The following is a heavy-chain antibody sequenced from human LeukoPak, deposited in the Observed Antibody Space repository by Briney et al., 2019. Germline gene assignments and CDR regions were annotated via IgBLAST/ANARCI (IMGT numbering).Heavy chain of an antibody. D-gene: IGHD2-15*01. CDR1: GFTFSSYA. J-gene: IGHJ4*02. Sequence: GGSLRLSCAASGFTFSSYAMSWARQAPGKGLEWVSAISGSGGSTYYADSVKGRFTISRDNSKNTLYLQMNSLRAEDTAVYYCARSPFYSGFDYWGQGTLVTVSS. CDR2: ISGSGGST. V-gene: IGHV3-23*01. CDR3: ARSPFYSGFDY.